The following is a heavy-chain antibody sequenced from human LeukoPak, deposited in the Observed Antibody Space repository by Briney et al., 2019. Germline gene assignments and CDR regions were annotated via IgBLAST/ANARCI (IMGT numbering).Heavy chain of an antibody. V-gene: IGHV3-30*04. Sequence: GRSLRLSCAASGFTFSSYAMHWVRQAPGKGLEWVAVISYDGSNKYYADSVKGRFTISRDNSKNTLYLQMNSLRAEDTAVYYCARDAEESGTLDYWGQGTLVTVSS. D-gene: IGHD2/OR15-2a*01. CDR3: ARDAEESGTLDY. CDR1: GFTFSSYA. CDR2: ISYDGSNK. J-gene: IGHJ4*02.